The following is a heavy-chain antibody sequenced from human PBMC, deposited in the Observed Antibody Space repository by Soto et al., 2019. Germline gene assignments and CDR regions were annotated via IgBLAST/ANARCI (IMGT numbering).Heavy chain of an antibody. D-gene: IGHD3-9*01. Sequence: EVQLVESGEGLVKPGGSLRLSCAASGFSFSTYSMTWVRQAPGKGLEWVSSISSSSGYIFYAESVKGRFTISRDNAKNSLYLQMNSLRAEDTAVYYCARDRALSYFDWLYWGQGALVTVSS. CDR1: GFSFSTYS. CDR2: ISSSSGYI. V-gene: IGHV3-21*01. J-gene: IGHJ4*02. CDR3: ARDRALSYFDWLY.